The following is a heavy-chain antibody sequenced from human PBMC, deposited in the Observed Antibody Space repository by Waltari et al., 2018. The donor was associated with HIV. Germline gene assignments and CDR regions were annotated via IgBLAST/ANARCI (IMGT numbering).Heavy chain of an antibody. CDR2: ISGSGGST. CDR3: AKEGIIVITDAFDI. J-gene: IGHJ3*02. D-gene: IGHD3-22*01. CDR1: GFTFSNYA. Sequence: EVQLLESGGGLVQPGGSLRLSCAASGFTFSNYAMSLVRQAPGKGREWVSSISGSGGSTYYADSVKGRFTVSIDNSKDTLFLQMNSLRAEDTALYYCAKEGIIVITDAFDIWGQWTMVIVSS. V-gene: IGHV3-23*01.